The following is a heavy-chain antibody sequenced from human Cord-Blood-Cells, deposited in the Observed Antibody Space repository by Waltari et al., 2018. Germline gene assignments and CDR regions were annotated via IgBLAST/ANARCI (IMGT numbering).Heavy chain of an antibody. Sequence: QVQLVESGGGVVQPGRSLRLSCAASGVPFSSSGMHWVRQAPGKGLEGVAVIWYDGSNKYYADSVKGRFTISRDNSKNTLYLQMNSLRAEDTAVYYCARGWNYFDYWGQGTLVTVSS. CDR2: IWYDGSNK. J-gene: IGHJ4*02. D-gene: IGHD1-1*01. CDR3: ARGWNYFDY. V-gene: IGHV3-33*01. CDR1: GVPFSSSG.